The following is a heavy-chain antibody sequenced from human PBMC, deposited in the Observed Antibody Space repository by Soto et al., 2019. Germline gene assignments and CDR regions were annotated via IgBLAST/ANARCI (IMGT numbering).Heavy chain of an antibody. D-gene: IGHD3-10*01. CDR1: GGSVSNGNYY. Sequence: SETLSLTCTVSGGSVSNGNYYRSWIRQPPGKGLEWIGYIYYSGSTNYNPSLKSRVTISVDTSKNQFSLKLSSVTAADTAVYYCRITMVRGVIDAFDIWGQGTMVT. V-gene: IGHV4-61*01. CDR3: RITMVRGVIDAFDI. CDR2: IYYSGST. J-gene: IGHJ3*02.